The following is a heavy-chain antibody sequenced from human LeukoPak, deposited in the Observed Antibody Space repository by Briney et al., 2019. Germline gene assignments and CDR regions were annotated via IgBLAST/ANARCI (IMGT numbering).Heavy chain of an antibody. CDR1: GFTFSGSA. V-gene: IGHV3-73*01. CDR2: IRSKANSYAT. Sequence: GGSLRLSCAASGFTFSGSAMHWVRQASGKGLEWVGRIRSKANSYATAYAASVKGRFTISRDDSKNTAYLQMNSLKTEDTAVYYCTSFTYYYDSSGFSPDYWGQGTLVTVSP. J-gene: IGHJ4*02. CDR3: TSFTYYYDSSGFSPDY. D-gene: IGHD3-22*01.